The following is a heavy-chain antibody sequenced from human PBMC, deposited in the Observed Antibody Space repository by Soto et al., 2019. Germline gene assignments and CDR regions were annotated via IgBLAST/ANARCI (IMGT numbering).Heavy chain of an antibody. CDR3: ARVGMGIAVAAHYYYYGMDV. D-gene: IGHD6-19*01. J-gene: IGHJ6*02. V-gene: IGHV1-69*13. Sequence: ASVKVSCKASGGTFSSYAISWVRQAPGQGLEWMGGIIPIFGTANYAQKFQGRVTITADESTSTAYMELSSLRSEDTAVYYCARVGMGIAVAAHYYYYGMDVWGQGTTVTVSS. CDR1: GGTFSSYA. CDR2: IIPIFGTA.